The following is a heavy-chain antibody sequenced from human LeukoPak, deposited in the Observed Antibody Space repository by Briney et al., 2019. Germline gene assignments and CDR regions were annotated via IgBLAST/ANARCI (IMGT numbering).Heavy chain of an antibody. CDR3: ARSDNYYGSGSTFDY. CDR1: GGSISSGGYS. J-gene: IGHJ4*02. V-gene: IGHV4-30-2*01. D-gene: IGHD3-10*01. CDR2: IYHSGST. Sequence: SQTLSLTCAVSGGSISSGGYSWSWIRQPPGKGLEWSGYIYHSGSTYYNPSLKSRVTISVDRSKNQFSLKLSSVTAADTAVYYCARSDNYYGSGSTFDYWGQGTLVTVSS.